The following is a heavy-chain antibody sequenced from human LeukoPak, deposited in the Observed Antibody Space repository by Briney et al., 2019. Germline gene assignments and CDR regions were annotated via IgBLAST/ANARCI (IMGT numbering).Heavy chain of an antibody. CDR1: GYSFGNCW. D-gene: IGHD3-22*01. CDR2: VYPGDSST. J-gene: IGHJ5*02. CDR3: ARLTDYYDSSGYYRNYNWFDP. Sequence: GESLKISCRGSGYSFGNCWIAWVRQMPGKGLEWMGIVYPGDSSTKYSPSFQGQVTISVDRSINTAYLQWSSLTASDTAMYYCARLTDYYDSSGYYRNYNWFDPWGQGTLVTVSS. V-gene: IGHV5-51*01.